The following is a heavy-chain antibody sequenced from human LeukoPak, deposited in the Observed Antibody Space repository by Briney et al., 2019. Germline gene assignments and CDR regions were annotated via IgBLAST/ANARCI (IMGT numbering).Heavy chain of an antibody. CDR1: GFTFSSYA. D-gene: IGHD3-3*01. CDR3: AKDFHGWSGYYTFDY. J-gene: IGHJ4*02. CDR2: ISGGGGST. V-gene: IGHV3-23*01. Sequence: PGESLKISCAASGFTFSSYAMSWVRQAPGKGLEWVSAISGGGGSTYYADSVKGRFTISRDNSKNTLYLQMNSLRAEDTAVYHCAKDFHGWSGYYTFDYWGQGTLVTVSS.